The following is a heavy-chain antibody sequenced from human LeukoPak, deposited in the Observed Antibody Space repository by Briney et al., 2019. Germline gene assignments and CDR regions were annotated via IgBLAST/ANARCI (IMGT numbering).Heavy chain of an antibody. J-gene: IGHJ5*02. CDR2: ISSSSYI. D-gene: IGHD3-10*01. CDR1: GFTFSSYS. Sequence: PGGSLRLSCAASGFTFSSYSMNWVRQAPGKGLEWVSSISSSSYIFYADSVKGRFTISRDDAKNSLYLQMNSLRAEDTAVYYCARDRNGSNRRVDPWGQGTLVTVSS. CDR3: ARDRNGSNRRVDP. V-gene: IGHV3-21*01.